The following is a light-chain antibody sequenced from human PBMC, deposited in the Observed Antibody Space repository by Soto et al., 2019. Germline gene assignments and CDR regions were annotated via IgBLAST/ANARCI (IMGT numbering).Light chain of an antibody. Sequence: DIPMTQSPSSLSASVGDRVTITCRASQGISNYLAWYQQKPGKVPKLLIYAASTLQSGVPSRFSGSGSGTDFTRTISSLQPEDVATYYCQEYNSAPQTFGQGTKVEMK. CDR3: QEYNSAPQT. CDR2: AAS. CDR1: QGISNY. V-gene: IGKV1-27*01. J-gene: IGKJ1*01.